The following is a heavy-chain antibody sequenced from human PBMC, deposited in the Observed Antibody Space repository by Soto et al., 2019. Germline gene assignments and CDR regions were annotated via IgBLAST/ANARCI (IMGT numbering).Heavy chain of an antibody. J-gene: IGHJ4*02. CDR1: GGSLSGSY. CDR3: ASPEYCSDGTCYPDY. V-gene: IGHV4-34*01. Sequence: QVQLQQWGAGLLKPSETLSLTCAVYGGSLSGSYWSWIRQPPGTGLEWIGEIHHSGSTYYNPSLKSRVTLSVDTSKNQFSLKLNSVTAADTAVYYCASPEYCSDGTCYPDYWGQGTLVTVSS. CDR2: IHHSGST. D-gene: IGHD2-15*01.